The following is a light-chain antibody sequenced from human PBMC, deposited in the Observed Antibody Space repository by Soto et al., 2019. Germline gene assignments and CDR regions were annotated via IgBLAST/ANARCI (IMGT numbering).Light chain of an antibody. CDR1: SSDVGGYNY. CDR3: SSYTSSSTLDV. CDR2: DVS. V-gene: IGLV2-14*03. Sequence: QSALTQPASVSASPGQSITISCTGTSSDVGGYNYVSWYQHHPGKAPKLMIYDVSNRPSGVSNRFSGSKSGNTASLTISGLQDEDEADCYCSSYTSSSTLDVFGTGTKLTVL. J-gene: IGLJ1*01.